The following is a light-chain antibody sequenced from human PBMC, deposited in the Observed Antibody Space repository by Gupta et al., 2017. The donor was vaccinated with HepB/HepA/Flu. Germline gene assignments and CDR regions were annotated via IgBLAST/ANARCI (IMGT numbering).Light chain of an antibody. V-gene: IGKV1-39*01. Sequence: DIQLTQSPSSLSASLGDRVTITCRASESVDKYVSWYRQKPGKAPNLLIYAAATLQSGVPSRFSGSRSGAEFTLTITSLQPEDFATYYCQQSYTSPTFGGGTKVEIK. CDR1: ESVDKY. CDR2: AAA. J-gene: IGKJ4*01. CDR3: QQSYTSPT.